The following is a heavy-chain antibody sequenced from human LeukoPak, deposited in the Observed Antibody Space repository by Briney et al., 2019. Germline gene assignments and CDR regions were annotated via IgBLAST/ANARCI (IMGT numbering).Heavy chain of an antibody. Sequence: GGSLRLSRAASGFTLSTFDMNWVRQAPGKGLEWVSSISTSSRYIYYRDSVKGRFTISRDDAKNSLYLQMNSLTVEDTAVYYCGRADSSGSTCYFGHSWFDPWGQGTLVTVSS. CDR3: GRADSSGSTCYFGHSWFDP. D-gene: IGHD3-22*01. J-gene: IGHJ5*02. CDR1: GFTLSTFD. CDR2: ISTSSRYI. V-gene: IGHV3-21*06.